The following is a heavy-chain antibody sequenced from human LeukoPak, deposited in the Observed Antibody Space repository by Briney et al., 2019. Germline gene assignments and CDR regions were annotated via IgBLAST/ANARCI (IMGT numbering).Heavy chain of an antibody. CDR1: GGSISSGDYY. CDR2: IYYSGST. Sequence: SETLSLTCTVSGGSISSGDYYWSWIRQPPGKGLEWIGYIYYSGSTYYNPSLKSRVTISVDTSKNQFSLKLSSVTAADTAVYYCARDPGRGYYTAHDYWGQGTLVTVSS. D-gene: IGHD3-3*01. CDR3: ARDPGRGYYTAHDY. J-gene: IGHJ4*02. V-gene: IGHV4-30-4*08.